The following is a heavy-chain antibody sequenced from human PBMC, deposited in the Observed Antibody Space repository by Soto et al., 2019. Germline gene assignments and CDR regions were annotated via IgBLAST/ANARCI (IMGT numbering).Heavy chain of an antibody. D-gene: IGHD6-19*01. V-gene: IGHV3-23*01. CDR3: AKGPVKFDY. Sequence: GGSLRLSCAASGFTFSSYAMSWFRQAPGKGLEWVSAISSGGGSIYYADSVKGRFTISRDKSKNTLYLQMNSLRAEDTAVYYCAKGPVKFDYWGQGTLVTVSS. CDR1: GFTFSSYA. J-gene: IGHJ4*02. CDR2: ISSGGGSI.